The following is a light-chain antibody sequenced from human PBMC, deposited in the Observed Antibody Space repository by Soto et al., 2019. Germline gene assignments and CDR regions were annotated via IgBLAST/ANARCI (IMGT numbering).Light chain of an antibody. J-gene: IGLJ1*01. CDR1: KNDVGGSSY. CDR3: SSYTTSITYV. CDR2: DVS. V-gene: IGLV2-14*03. Sequence: QSVLTQSASVSGSPGQSIAISCTGNKNDVGGSSYVSWYQQHPGMAPKLLIYDVSSRPSGISNRFSGSKSGNTASLTISGLQAEDEADYYCSSYTTSITYVFGTGTKVTVL.